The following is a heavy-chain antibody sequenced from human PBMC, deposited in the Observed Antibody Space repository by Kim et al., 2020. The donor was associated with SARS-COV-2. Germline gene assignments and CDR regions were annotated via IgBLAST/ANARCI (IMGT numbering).Heavy chain of an antibody. CDR1: GFFFDNYA. D-gene: IGHD1-26*01. CDR2: VSGSDGST. CDR3: AKAKDGGSYSLYYAMDV. V-gene: IGHV3-23*01. J-gene: IGHJ6*02. Sequence: GGSLRLSCAASGFFFDNYAMTWVRQAPGKGLQWVSVVSGSDGSTFYADSVKGRFTISRDNSKDTLYLQMNSLRAEDTAVYYCAKAKDGGSYSLYYAMDVWGHRTTVTVSS.